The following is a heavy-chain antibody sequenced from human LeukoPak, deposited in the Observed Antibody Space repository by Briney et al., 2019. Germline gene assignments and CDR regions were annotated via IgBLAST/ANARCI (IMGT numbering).Heavy chain of an antibody. CDR2: ISSSGSTI. Sequence: KPGGSLRLSCAASGFTFSDYYMSWIRQAPGKGLEWVSYISSSGSTIYYADSVKGRFTISRDNAKNSLYLQMNSLRAEDTALYYCAKDIAAAGTRDFDYWGQGTLVTVSS. V-gene: IGHV3-11*01. CDR3: AKDIAAAGTRDFDY. D-gene: IGHD6-13*01. J-gene: IGHJ4*02. CDR1: GFTFSDYY.